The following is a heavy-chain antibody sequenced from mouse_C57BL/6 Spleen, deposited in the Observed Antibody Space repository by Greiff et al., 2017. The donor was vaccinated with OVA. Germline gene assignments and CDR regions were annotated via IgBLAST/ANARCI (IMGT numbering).Heavy chain of an antibody. Sequence: VMLVESGPELVKPGASVKLSCKASGYTFTSYDINWVKQRPGQGLEWIGRIYPRDGSTKYNEKFKGKATLTVDTSSSTAYMELHSLTSEDSAVYFCARGHYYGSSYDAMDYWGQGTSVTVSS. CDR1: GYTFTSYD. CDR3: ARGHYYGSSYDAMDY. CDR2: IYPRDGST. D-gene: IGHD1-1*01. V-gene: IGHV1-85*01. J-gene: IGHJ4*01.